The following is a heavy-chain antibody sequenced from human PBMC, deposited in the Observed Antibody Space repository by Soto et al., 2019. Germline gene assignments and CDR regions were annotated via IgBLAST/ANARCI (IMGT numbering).Heavy chain of an antibody. CDR3: AKGANFWSGLDYFDY. V-gene: IGHV3-9*01. CDR1: GFTFDDYA. J-gene: IGHJ4*02. CDR2: ISWNSGSI. D-gene: IGHD3-3*01. Sequence: EVQLVESGGGLVQPGRSLRLSCAASGFTFDDYAMHWVRQAPGKGLEWVSGISWNSGSIGYADSVKGRFTISRDNAXXSLYLQMNSLRAEDTALYYCAKGANFWSGLDYFDYWGQGTLVTVSS.